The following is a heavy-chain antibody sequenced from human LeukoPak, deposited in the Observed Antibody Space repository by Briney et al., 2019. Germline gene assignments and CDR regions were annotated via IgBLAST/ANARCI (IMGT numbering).Heavy chain of an antibody. J-gene: IGHJ5*02. CDR2: INPNSGGT. CDR3: ARGAIAAAGNGWFDP. V-gene: IGHV1-2*02. Sequence: ASVKVSCKASGYTFTGYYMHWVRQAPGQGLEWMGWINPNSGGTNYAQKFQGRVTMTRDTSISTAYMELSRLRSDDTAVYYCARGAIAAAGNGWFDPWGQGTLVTVSS. CDR1: GYTFTGYY. D-gene: IGHD6-13*01.